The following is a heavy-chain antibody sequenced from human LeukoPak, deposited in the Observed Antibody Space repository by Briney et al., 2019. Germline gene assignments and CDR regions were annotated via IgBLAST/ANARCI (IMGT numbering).Heavy chain of an antibody. J-gene: IGHJ6*03. CDR1: GYTFTGYY. V-gene: IGHV1-2*02. CDR3: ARDFRRDYYYYYMDV. CDR2: INPNSGGT. Sequence: ASVKVSCKASGYTFTGYYMHWVRQAPGQGLEWMGWINPNSGGTNYAQKFQGRVTMTRDTSISTAYMELSRLRSDDTAVYYCARDFRRDYYYYYMDVWGKGTTVTVSS.